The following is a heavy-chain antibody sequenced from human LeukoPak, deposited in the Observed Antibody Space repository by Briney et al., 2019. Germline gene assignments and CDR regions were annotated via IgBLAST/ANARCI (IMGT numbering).Heavy chain of an antibody. CDR2: ISGSGGST. V-gene: IGHV3-23*01. CDR3: ANFVATIRDYFDY. D-gene: IGHD2-15*01. J-gene: IGHJ4*02. Sequence: GGSLRLSCAASGFTFSSYAMSWVRQAPGKGLEWVSAISGSGGSTYYADSVEGRFTISRDNSKNTLYLQMNSLRAEDTAVYYCANFVATIRDYFDYWGQGTLVTVSS. CDR1: GFTFSSYA.